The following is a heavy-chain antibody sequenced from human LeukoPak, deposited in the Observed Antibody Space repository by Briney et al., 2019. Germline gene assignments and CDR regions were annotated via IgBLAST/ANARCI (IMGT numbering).Heavy chain of an antibody. V-gene: IGHV3-11*01. Sequence: GGSLRLSCTASGFTFSDYYMSWIRQAPGKGLEWVSYISGSGTTTYHADSVKGRFTISRDNAKKSLYLQMNSLRAEDTAVYYCARDAMITVVGAFDIWGQGTMVTVSS. CDR3: ARDAMITVVGAFDI. CDR2: ISGSGTTT. D-gene: IGHD3-22*01. J-gene: IGHJ3*02. CDR1: GFTFSDYY.